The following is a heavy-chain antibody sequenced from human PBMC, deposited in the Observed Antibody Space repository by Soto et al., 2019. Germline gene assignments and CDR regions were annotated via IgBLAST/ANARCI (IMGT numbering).Heavy chain of an antibody. J-gene: IGHJ4*02. V-gene: IGHV1-2*04. CDR3: ARGLPYYDFWSGYYTGSPDY. Sequence: QVRLVQSGAEVEKPGASVKVSCKASGYTFTGYYMHWVRQAPGQGLEWMGWINPNSGGTNYAQKFQGWVTMTRDTSISTAYMELSRLRSDDTAVYYCARGLPYYDFWSGYYTGSPDYWGQGTLVTVSS. CDR1: GYTFTGYY. D-gene: IGHD3-3*01. CDR2: INPNSGGT.